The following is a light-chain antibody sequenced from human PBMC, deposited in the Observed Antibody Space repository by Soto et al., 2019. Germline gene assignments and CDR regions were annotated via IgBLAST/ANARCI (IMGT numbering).Light chain of an antibody. V-gene: IGKV3-20*01. Sequence: EIVLTQSPGTLSLSPGERATLSCRASQSVSSSSYLAWYQQKPGQAPRLLIYGASSRATGIPDRFSGSGSGTDFPLTISRLEPEDFAVYYCHQYGSSPSYTFGQGTKLEIK. J-gene: IGKJ2*01. CDR3: HQYGSSPSYT. CDR2: GAS. CDR1: QSVSSSSY.